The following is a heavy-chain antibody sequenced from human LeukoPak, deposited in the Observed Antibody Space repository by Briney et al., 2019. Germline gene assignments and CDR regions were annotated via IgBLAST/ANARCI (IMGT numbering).Heavy chain of an antibody. Sequence: QAGGSLRLSCAASGFTVSSNYISWVRQAPGKGLEWVSVIYSGGSTYYADSVKGRFTISRDNSKNTLYLQMNSVRAADRPVSYCPRAGYDFWSGYYPPWVYWGQGTLVTVSS. CDR2: IYSGGST. V-gene: IGHV3-66*01. J-gene: IGHJ4*02. D-gene: IGHD3-3*01. CDR3: PRAGYDFWSGYYPPWVY. CDR1: GFTVSSNY.